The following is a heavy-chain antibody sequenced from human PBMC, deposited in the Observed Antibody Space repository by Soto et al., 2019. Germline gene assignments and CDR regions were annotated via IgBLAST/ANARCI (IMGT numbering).Heavy chain of an antibody. V-gene: IGHV3-66*04. CDR2: IYSGGST. J-gene: IGHJ6*02. Sequence: GGSLRLSCAASGFTVSSNYMSWVRQAPGKGLEWVSVIYSGGSTYYADSVKGRFTISRDNSKNTLYLQMNSLRAEDTAVYYCARRNISGKYHYYRMAVWGQGTTVTVSS. CDR1: GFTVSSNY. CDR3: ARRNISGKYHYYRMAV. D-gene: IGHD5-12*01.